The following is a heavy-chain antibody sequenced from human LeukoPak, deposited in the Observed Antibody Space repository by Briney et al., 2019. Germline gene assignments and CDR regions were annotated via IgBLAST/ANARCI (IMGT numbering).Heavy chain of an antibody. CDR3: ARSVATILGDY. Sequence: GASVKVSCKASGYTFTSYYMHWVRQAPGQGLEWMGIINPSGGSTSYAQKFQGRVTMTRDTSTSTVYMELSSPRSEDTAVYYCARSVATILGDYWGQGTLVTVSS. V-gene: IGHV1-46*01. CDR1: GYTFTSYY. J-gene: IGHJ4*02. CDR2: INPSGGST. D-gene: IGHD5-12*01.